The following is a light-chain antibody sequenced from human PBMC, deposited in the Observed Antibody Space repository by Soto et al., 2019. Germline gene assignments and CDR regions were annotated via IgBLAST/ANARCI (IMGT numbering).Light chain of an antibody. J-gene: IGLJ7*01. CDR3: QSYDSSLSGYAV. CDR1: SSNIGAGYD. CDR2: SNS. Sequence: QSVLTQPPSVSGAPGQRVTISCTGSSSNIGAGYDVHWYQQLPGTAPKLLIYSNSNRPSGVPDRFSGSKSGTSASLAITGLQAEDEADYYCQSYDSSLSGYAVFGGGTQLTVL. V-gene: IGLV1-40*01.